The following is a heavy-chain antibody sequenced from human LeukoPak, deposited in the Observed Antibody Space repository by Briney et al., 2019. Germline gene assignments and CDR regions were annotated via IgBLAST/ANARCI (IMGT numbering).Heavy chain of an antibody. D-gene: IGHD3-3*01. J-gene: IGHJ4*02. V-gene: IGHV3-48*04. CDR3: ATAQGGYDFWSGLDY. CDR2: ISSSGSTI. CDR1: GFTFSTYS. Sequence: PGGSLRLSCAASGFTFSTYSMNWVRQAPGKGLEWVSYISSSGSTIYYADSVKGRFTISRDNAKNSLYLQINSLRAEDTAVYYCATAQGGYDFWSGLDYWGQGTLVTVSS.